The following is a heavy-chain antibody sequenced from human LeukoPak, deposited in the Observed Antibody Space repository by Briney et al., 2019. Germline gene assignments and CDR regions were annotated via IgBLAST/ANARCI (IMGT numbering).Heavy chain of an antibody. CDR1: VGSISSHY. D-gene: IGHD3-10*01. V-gene: IGHV4-59*11. CDR2: IYDSGRT. Sequence: SETLSLTCTDSVGSISSHYWSWMRQPPGRGVEGIGFIYDSGRTKYIPSLKSRVTISVDTSKIQFSLKLSSVTAADTAVYYCARERTGTVDYWGQGTLVTVSS. CDR3: ARERTGTVDY. J-gene: IGHJ4*02.